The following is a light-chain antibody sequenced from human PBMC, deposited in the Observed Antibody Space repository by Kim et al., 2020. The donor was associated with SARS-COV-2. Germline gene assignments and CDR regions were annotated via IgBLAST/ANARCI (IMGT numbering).Light chain of an antibody. CDR1: QSVSSNH. CDR3: QQYGISPKV. J-gene: IGKJ1*01. V-gene: IGKV3-20*01. CDR2: GAS. Sequence: ELVLKQSPGTVSLSPGERATLSCRASQSVSSNHLAWYQQKPGQPPSILIYGASSRAPGIPDRFSGSGSGTHFTLTITGLEPEDVAVYYCQQYGISPKVFGQGTKVDIK.